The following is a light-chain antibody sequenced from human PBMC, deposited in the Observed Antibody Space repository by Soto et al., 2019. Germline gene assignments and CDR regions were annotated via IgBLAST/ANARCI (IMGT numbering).Light chain of an antibody. CDR1: QSLTSSN. Sequence: EIVLTQSPGTLSLSPGERATLSCRASQSLTSSNLAWYQPKPGRAPRLLIYGASTRATGIPDRISGSGSGTGFTLTISRLXXXXXXXYYCQQYDNSPYTFGQGTKLEIK. CDR3: QQYDNSPYT. J-gene: IGKJ2*01. V-gene: IGKV3-20*01. CDR2: GAS.